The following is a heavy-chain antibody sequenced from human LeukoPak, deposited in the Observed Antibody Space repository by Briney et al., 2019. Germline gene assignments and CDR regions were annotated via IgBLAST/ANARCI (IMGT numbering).Heavy chain of an antibody. Sequence: PSETLSLTCAVSGGSISSNNWWSWVRQPPGKGLEWLGEIYQSGGTNYNPSLKSRVTISLDKSKKQFSVKLSSVTAADTAVYYCARTDSSDPRGPPIGGGQGTVVSVSS. CDR3: ARTDSSDPRGPPIG. CDR1: GGSISSNNW. V-gene: IGHV4-4*02. CDR2: IYQSGGT. D-gene: IGHD2-15*01. J-gene: IGHJ4*02.